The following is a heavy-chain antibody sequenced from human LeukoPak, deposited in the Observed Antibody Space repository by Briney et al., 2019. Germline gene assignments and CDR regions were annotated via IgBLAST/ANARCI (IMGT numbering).Heavy chain of an antibody. Sequence: SETLSLTCSVSGQSITSYRWSWIRQSAAKGLEWLGRIDEDGSTTYSPSLRSRVTVSADTSKNQVSLKLKFMTAADTGVYFCARGYRSTTHCHFDSWGRGTLVTVSS. J-gene: IGHJ5*01. D-gene: IGHD2-2*01. CDR1: GQSITSYR. CDR3: ARGYRSTTHCHFDS. CDR2: IDEDGST. V-gene: IGHV4-4*07.